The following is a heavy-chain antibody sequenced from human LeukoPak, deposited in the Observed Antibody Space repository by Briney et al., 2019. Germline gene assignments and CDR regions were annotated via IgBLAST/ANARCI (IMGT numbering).Heavy chain of an antibody. CDR2: IYYSGST. V-gene: IGHV4-59*01. Sequence: PSETLSLTCTVSGGSISSYYWSWIRQPPGKGLEWIGYIYYSGSTNYNPSHKSRVTISVDTSKNQFSLKLSSVTAADTAVYYCARDQGYYYDSSGKTYYGMDVWGQGTTVTVSS. CDR3: ARDQGYYYDSSGKTYYGMDV. CDR1: GGSISSYY. J-gene: IGHJ6*02. D-gene: IGHD3-22*01.